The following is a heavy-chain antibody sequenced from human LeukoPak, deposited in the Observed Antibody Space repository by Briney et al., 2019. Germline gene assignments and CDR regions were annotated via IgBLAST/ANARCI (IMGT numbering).Heavy chain of an antibody. V-gene: IGHV4-39*02. CDR1: GSSIRSSYYY. CDR2: IYDSGST. J-gene: IGHJ5*02. D-gene: IGHD1-26*01. CDR3: AREAPRGGSFFDP. Sequence: PSETLSLTCTVSGSSIRSSYYYWGWIRQPPGKGLEWIGSIYDSGSTYYNPSLKSRVTISVDTSKNQFSLKLSPVTAADTAVYYCAREAPRGGSFFDPWGQGTLVTVSS.